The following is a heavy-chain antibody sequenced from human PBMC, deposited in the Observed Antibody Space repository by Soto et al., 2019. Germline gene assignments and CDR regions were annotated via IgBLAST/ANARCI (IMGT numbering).Heavy chain of an antibody. CDR3: LKYCSSTTCYSYYAMDV. Sequence: PGGSLRLSCAASGFTLGSNAMSWVRQAPGKGLEWVSAISKSGETTYYADSVKGRFTISRDNSKNTLYLQMNSLRAEDTAVYYCLKYCSSTTCYSYYAMDVWGQGTTVTVSS. D-gene: IGHD2-2*01. V-gene: IGHV3-23*01. J-gene: IGHJ6*02. CDR2: ISKSGETT. CDR1: GFTLGSNA.